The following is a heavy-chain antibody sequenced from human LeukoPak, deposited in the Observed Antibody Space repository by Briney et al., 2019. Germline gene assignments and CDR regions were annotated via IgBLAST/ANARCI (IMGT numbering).Heavy chain of an antibody. D-gene: IGHD3-3*01. CDR3: AAVSDYDFWSVVRY. J-gene: IGHJ4*02. V-gene: IGHV1-58*02. Sequence: SVKVSCKASGFTFTSSAMLWVRQARGQRLEWIGWIVVGSGNTNYAQTFQERVTITRDMSTSTAYMELSSLRSEDTAMYYCAAVSDYDFWSVVRYWGQGTLVTVSS. CDR1: GFTFTSSA. CDR2: IVVGSGNT.